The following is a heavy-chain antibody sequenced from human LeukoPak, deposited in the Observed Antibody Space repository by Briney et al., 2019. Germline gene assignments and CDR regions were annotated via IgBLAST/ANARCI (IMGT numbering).Heavy chain of an antibody. J-gene: IGHJ4*02. CDR1: GGSISSGDYY. CDR2: IYYGGST. D-gene: IGHD3-3*01. Sequence: SQTLSLTCTVSGGSISSGDYYWSWIRQPPGKGLEWIGYIYYGGSTHYNPSLKSRVTISVDTSKNQFSLKLSSVTAADTAVYYCARVTSGVVYYFDYWGQGTLVTVSS. V-gene: IGHV4-30-4*01. CDR3: ARVTSGVVYYFDY.